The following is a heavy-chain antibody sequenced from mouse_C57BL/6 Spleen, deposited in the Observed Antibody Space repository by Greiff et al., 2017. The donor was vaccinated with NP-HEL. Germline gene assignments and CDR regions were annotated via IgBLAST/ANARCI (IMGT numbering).Heavy chain of an antibody. CDR2: ISDGGSYT. CDR1: GFTFSSYA. Sequence: EVMLVESGGGLVKPGGSLKLSCAASGFTFSSYAMSWVRQTPEKRLEWVATISDGGSYTYYPDNVKGRFTISRDNAKNNLYLQMSHLKSEETAMYYCARGDYDGDYWGQGTTLTVSS. V-gene: IGHV5-4*03. J-gene: IGHJ2*01. D-gene: IGHD2-4*01. CDR3: ARGDYDGDY.